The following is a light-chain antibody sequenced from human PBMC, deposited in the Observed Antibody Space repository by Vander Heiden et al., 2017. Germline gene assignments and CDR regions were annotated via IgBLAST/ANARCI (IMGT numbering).Light chain of an antibody. CDR3: QVWDSSSDHVV. V-gene: IGLV3-21*02. CDR2: DDS. J-gene: IGLJ2*01. CDR1: NIGSKS. Sequence: SYVLTQPPSVSVAPGQTARITSGGNNIGSKSVHWYQQKPGQAPVLVVYDDSARRSGIPERFSGSNSGNTATLTISRVEAGDEADYYCQVWDSSSDHVVFGGGTKLTVL.